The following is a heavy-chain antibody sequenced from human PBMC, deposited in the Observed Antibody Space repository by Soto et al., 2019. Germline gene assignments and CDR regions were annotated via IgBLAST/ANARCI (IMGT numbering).Heavy chain of an antibody. CDR3: AKDRGNMIVAGFFDY. D-gene: IGHD3-22*01. Sequence: QVQLVESGGGVVQPGRSLRLSCAASGFTFSSYAMHWVRQAPGKGLEWVAVISYDGSNKYYTDSVKGRFTISRDNSKNTLYLQMNSLRAEDTAVYYCAKDRGNMIVAGFFDYWGQGTLVTVSS. CDR1: GFTFSSYA. J-gene: IGHJ4*02. CDR2: ISYDGSNK. V-gene: IGHV3-30*04.